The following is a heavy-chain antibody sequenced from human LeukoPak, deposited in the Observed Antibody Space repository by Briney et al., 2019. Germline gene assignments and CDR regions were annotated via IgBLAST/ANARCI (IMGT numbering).Heavy chain of an antibody. CDR3: ARGKGYNYGSYYFDY. CDR1: GFTFSSYS. CDR2: ISSSSSYI. V-gene: IGHV3-21*01. Sequence: PGGSLRLSCAASGFTFSSYSINWVRQAPGQGLEWVSSISSSSSYIYYADSVKGRFTISRDNAKNSLYLQMNSLRAEDTAVYYCARGKGYNYGSYYFDYWGQGNLVTVSS. J-gene: IGHJ4*02. D-gene: IGHD5-18*01.